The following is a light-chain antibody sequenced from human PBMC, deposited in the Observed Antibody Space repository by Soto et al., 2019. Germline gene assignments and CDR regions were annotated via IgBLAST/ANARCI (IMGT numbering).Light chain of an antibody. CDR2: DVS. V-gene: IGLV2-14*01. Sequence: QSALTQPASVSGSPGQSITISCTGTNSDVGGYNYVSWYQQHPGKAPELMIYDVSHRPSGVSNRFSGSKSDNTASLTISGLQAEDEDDYYCSSYTSISTLYVFGTGTKVTVL. CDR1: NSDVGGYNY. CDR3: SSYTSISTLYV. J-gene: IGLJ1*01.